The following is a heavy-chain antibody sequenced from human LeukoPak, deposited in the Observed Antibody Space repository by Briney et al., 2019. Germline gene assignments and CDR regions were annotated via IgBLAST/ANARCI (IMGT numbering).Heavy chain of an antibody. J-gene: IGHJ4*02. CDR1: GYTFTGYY. V-gene: IGHV1-2*06. Sequence: ASVKVSCKASGYTFTGYYMHWVRQAPGQGLEWMGRINPNSGGTNYAQKFQGRVTMTRDTSISTAYMELSRLRSDDTAVYCCARDRPTYYDYVWGSYTWGQGTLVTVSS. D-gene: IGHD3-16*01. CDR2: INPNSGGT. CDR3: ARDRPTYYDYVWGSYT.